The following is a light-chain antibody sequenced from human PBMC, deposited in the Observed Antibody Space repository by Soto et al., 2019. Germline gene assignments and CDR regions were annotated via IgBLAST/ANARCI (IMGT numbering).Light chain of an antibody. Sequence: IVLTQSPATLSLSPGERATLSCRASQSVSSYLAWYQQKPGQAPRLLIYDASNRATGIPARFSGSGSGTDFTLTISSLEPEDFAVYYRQQRSNWPITFRQGTRLEIK. J-gene: IGKJ5*01. V-gene: IGKV3-11*01. CDR3: QQRSNWPIT. CDR1: QSVSSY. CDR2: DAS.